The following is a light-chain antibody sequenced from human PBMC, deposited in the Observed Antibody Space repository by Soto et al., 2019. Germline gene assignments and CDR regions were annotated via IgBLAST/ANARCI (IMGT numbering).Light chain of an antibody. CDR1: QSISDN. CDR2: RAS. CDR3: QQYNIWPIT. V-gene: IGKV3-15*01. Sequence: EVLMTQSPDTLYVSPGERVTLSCRASQSISDNLAWYQQKPGQGPRLLVYRASTRTLGIPARFSGSESGTEFTLNISSLQSEDFAVYYCQQYNIWPITFGQGTRLEIK. J-gene: IGKJ5*01.